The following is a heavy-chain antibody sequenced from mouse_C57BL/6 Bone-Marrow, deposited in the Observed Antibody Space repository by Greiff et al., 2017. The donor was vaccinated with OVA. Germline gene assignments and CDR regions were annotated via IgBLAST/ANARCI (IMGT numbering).Heavy chain of an antibody. CDR3: ARSLYYYGSSDAY. D-gene: IGHD1-1*01. V-gene: IGHV1-61*01. J-gene: IGHJ3*01. CDR1: GYTFTSYW. Sequence: QVQLQQPGAELVRPGSSVKLSCKASGYTFTSYWMAWVKQRPGQGLEWIGNIYPSDSETHYNQKFKDKATLTVDKSSSTAYMQLSSLTSEDSAVDYCARSLYYYGSSDAYWGQGTLVTVSA. CDR2: IYPSDSET.